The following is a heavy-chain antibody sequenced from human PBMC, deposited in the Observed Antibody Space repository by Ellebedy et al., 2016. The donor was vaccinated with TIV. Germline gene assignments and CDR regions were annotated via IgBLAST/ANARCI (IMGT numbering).Heavy chain of an antibody. CDR3: ARRASYGDYAVQVNPWFDP. Sequence: GGSLRLSCEASGFNFRSYWMTWVRQAPGKGLEWVAKIRQEGDEIYYVEAVKGRFTISRDNAKNSLFLNMNSLRVEDTAVYYCARRASYGDYAVQVNPWFDPWGQGTLVTVSS. CDR2: IRQEGDEI. J-gene: IGHJ5*02. D-gene: IGHD4-17*01. CDR1: GFNFRSYW. V-gene: IGHV3-7*01.